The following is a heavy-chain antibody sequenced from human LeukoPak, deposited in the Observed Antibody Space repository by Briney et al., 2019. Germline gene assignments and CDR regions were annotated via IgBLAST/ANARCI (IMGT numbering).Heavy chain of an antibody. D-gene: IGHD3-9*01. CDR3: ARSTHADMLNCYSEEDAFYI. CDR2: IYGGCSK. CDR1: GLTVSSNY. J-gene: IGHJ3*02. V-gene: IGHV3-53*01. Sequence: GGSLRLSWAASGLTVSSNYISWVRPPAGEGLEWVSVIYGGCSKDYGNTVKGRSTISRDNSKNTLYIQLNSLKVEATAAYYCARSTHADMLNCYSEEDAFYIWGQGTMVTVAS.